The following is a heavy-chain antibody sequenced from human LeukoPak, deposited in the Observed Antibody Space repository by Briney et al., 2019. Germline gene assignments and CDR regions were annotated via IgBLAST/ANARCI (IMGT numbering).Heavy chain of an antibody. CDR2: IYTSGST. Sequence: TSSETLSLTCTVSGGSISSYYWSWIRQPAGKGLEWIGRIYTSGSTNYNPSLKSRVTMSVDTSKNQFSLKLSSVTAADTAVYYCARGGSVANYYYYMDVWGKGTTVTVSS. CDR1: GGSISSYY. V-gene: IGHV4-4*07. CDR3: ARGGSVANYYYYMDV. D-gene: IGHD2-15*01. J-gene: IGHJ6*03.